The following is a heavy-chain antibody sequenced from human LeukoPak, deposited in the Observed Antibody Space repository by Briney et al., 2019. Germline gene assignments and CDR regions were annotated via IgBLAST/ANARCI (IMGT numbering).Heavy chain of an antibody. CDR3: AGNYYDSRNLFDY. J-gene: IGHJ4*02. D-gene: IGHD3-22*01. V-gene: IGHV4-59*01. Sequence: SETLSLTCAVSGGSISSYYWSWIRQPPGKGLEWIGYIYYSGSTNYNPSLKSRVTISVDTSKNQFSLKLSSVTAADTAVYYCAGNYYDSRNLFDYWGQGTLVTVSS. CDR1: GGSISSYY. CDR2: IYYSGST.